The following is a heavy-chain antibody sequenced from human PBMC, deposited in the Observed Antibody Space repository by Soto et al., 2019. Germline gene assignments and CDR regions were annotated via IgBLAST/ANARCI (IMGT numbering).Heavy chain of an antibody. J-gene: IGHJ4*02. CDR3: ARAPTYGAAAPSLDY. CDR2: INHSGNT. Sequence: QVQLQQWGAGLLKPSETLSLTCAVYGGSFSGYYWTWIRQPPGKGLEWIGEINHSGNTNYNPSLKSRVTTSVDPSKNQFSLKLSSVTAADTAVYYCARAPTYGAAAPSLDYWGQGTLVTVSS. CDR1: GGSFSGYY. V-gene: IGHV4-34*01. D-gene: IGHD6-25*01.